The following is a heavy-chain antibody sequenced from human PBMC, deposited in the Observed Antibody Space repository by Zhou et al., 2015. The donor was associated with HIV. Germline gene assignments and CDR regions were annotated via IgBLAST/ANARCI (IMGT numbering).Heavy chain of an antibody. CDR1: GYIFTAYY. V-gene: IGHV1-2*02. CDR3: AKDMDLYFPYSSGWNGRLGTIRMDV. D-gene: IGHD6-19*01. Sequence: QVQLVQSGAEVKKPGASVKVSCKASGYIFTAYYMHWVRQAPGQGLEWMGWINPNSGGTSYAQKFQGRVTMTRHTSLTTAYMELSGLTSDDTAVYFXAKDMDLYFPYSSGWNGRLGTIRMDVVGPRDHGHRLL. J-gene: IGHJ6*02. CDR2: INPNSGGT.